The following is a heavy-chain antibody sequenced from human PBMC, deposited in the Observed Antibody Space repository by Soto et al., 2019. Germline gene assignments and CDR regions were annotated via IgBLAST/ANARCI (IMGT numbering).Heavy chain of an antibody. Sequence: APVKVSCTAPADTFTSYYIHWVLQAPGHGIEWMGIINPNGGSTRFAQTFQGRITMTTDTSTSTVYMELRSLRSEDTAVYYCAITADYGSGSSSGLDPTGQGPLVTVS. V-gene: IGHV1-46*01. D-gene: IGHD3-10*01. CDR1: ADTFTSYY. J-gene: IGHJ5*02. CDR2: INPNGGST. CDR3: AITADYGSGSSSGLDP.